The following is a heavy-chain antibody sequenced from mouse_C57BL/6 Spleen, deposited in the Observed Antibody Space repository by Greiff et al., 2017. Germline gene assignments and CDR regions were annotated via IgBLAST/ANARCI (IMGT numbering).Heavy chain of an antibody. CDR1: GYAFSSYW. V-gene: IGHV1-80*01. D-gene: IGHD1-1*01. J-gene: IGHJ1*03. CDR3: ALITTVVATLDWYFDV. Sequence: QVQLQQSGAELVKPGASVKISCKASGYAFSSYWMNWVKQRPGKGLEWIGQIYPGDGDTNYNGKFKGKATLTADKSSSTAYMQLSSLTSEDSAVYFCALITTVVATLDWYFDVWGTGTTVTVSS. CDR2: IYPGDGDT.